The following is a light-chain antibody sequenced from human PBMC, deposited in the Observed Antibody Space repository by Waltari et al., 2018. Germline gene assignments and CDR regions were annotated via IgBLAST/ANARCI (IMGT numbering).Light chain of an antibody. V-gene: IGLV2-23*02. CDR1: SSDIGTYNL. CDR3: CSYAGSAISV. J-gene: IGLJ3*02. Sequence: QSALTQTATVSGSPGQSITISCTGTSSDIGTYNLVSWYQQHPGKAPTLIIYDVNKRPSGVSNRFSGSQSGNTASLTLSGLQAADEADYYCCSYAGSAISVFGGGTKVTVL. CDR2: DVN.